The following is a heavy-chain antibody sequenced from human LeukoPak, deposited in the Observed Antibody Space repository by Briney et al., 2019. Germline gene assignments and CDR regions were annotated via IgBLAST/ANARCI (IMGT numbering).Heavy chain of an antibody. CDR1: GGSISGSYY. CDR3: ARDYGGSSPFDY. J-gene: IGHJ4*02. CDR2: ISSSDSTI. D-gene: IGHD4-23*01. Sequence: LSLTCTVSGGSISGSYYWGWVREAPGKGLEWVSYISSSDSTIYYADSVKGRFTISRDNAKNSLYLQMNSLRAEDTAVYYCARDYGGSSPFDYWGQGTLVTVSS. V-gene: IGHV3-48*03.